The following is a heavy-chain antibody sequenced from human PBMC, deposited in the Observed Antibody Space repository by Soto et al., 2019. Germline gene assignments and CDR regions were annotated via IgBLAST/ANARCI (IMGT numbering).Heavy chain of an antibody. D-gene: IGHD6-13*01. J-gene: IGHJ1*01. V-gene: IGHV1-18*01. CDR3: ARERDDSSWSSAEYLQL. CDR2: ISPWKGNT. Sequence: WAQQDKEKGLEWMGWISPWKGNTNYAQSFQGRVTMTTDTSTSTAYMELRSLTSDDTAVYCCARERDDSSWSSAEYLQLLGNGTLVPVIS.